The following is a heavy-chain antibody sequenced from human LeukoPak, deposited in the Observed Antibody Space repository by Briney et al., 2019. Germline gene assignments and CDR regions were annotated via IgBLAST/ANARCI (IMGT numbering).Heavy chain of an antibody. CDR2: IYYSGST. CDR3: ARSGYDSTGGFDY. CDR1: GGFISSGGYY. V-gene: IGHV4-31*03. J-gene: IGHJ4*02. D-gene: IGHD3-22*01. Sequence: PSQTLSLTCTVSGGFISSGGYYWSWIRQHPGKGLEWIGYIYYSGSTYYNPSLKSRVTISVDTSKNQFSLKLSSVTAADTAVYYCARSGYDSTGGFDYWGQGTLVTVSS.